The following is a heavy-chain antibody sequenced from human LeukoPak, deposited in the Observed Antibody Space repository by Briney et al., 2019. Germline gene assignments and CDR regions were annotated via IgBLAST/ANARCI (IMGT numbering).Heavy chain of an antibody. CDR2: INPSSGGT. CDR1: GYTFINYY. J-gene: IGHJ3*02. V-gene: IGHV1-46*01. Sequence: ASLKLSCKASGYTFINYYLHWVRQAPGQGLEWMGIINPSSGGTSYAQKFQGRVTMTRAMSTSTVYMELSSLRPEDTAVYYCARDPSYCGGDCYAFDIWGQGTMVTVSS. CDR3: ARDPSYCGGDCYAFDI. D-gene: IGHD2-21*02.